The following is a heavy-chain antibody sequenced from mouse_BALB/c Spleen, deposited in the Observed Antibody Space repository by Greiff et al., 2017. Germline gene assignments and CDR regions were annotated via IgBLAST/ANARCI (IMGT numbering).Heavy chain of an antibody. D-gene: IGHD2-10*02. Sequence: VQLQESGPGLVKPSQSLSLTCTVTGYSITSDYAWNWIRQFPGNKLEWMGYISYSGSTSYNPSLKSRISITRDTSKNQFFLQLNSVTTEDTATYYCARRGYEGAWFAYWGQGTLVTVSA. J-gene: IGHJ3*01. CDR1: GYSITSDYA. CDR3: ARRGYEGAWFAY. V-gene: IGHV3-2*02. CDR2: ISYSGST.